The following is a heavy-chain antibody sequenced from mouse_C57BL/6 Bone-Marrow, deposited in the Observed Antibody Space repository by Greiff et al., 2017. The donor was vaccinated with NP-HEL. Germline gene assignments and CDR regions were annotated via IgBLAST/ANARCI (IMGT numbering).Heavy chain of an antibody. CDR1: GFTFSSYA. V-gene: IGHV5-4*01. Sequence: EVQRVESGGGLVKPGGSLKLSCAASGFTFSSYAMSWVRQTPEKRLEWVATISDGGSYTYYPDNVKGRFTISRDNAKNNLYLQMSHLKSEDTAMYYCARDPPYYYGSSYRAWFAYWGQGTLVTVSA. J-gene: IGHJ3*01. D-gene: IGHD1-1*01. CDR2: ISDGGSYT. CDR3: ARDPPYYYGSSYRAWFAY.